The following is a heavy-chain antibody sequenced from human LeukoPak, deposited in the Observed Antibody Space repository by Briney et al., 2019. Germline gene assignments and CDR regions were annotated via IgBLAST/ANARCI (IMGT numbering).Heavy chain of an antibody. CDR3: ASGRYSSSSPHYYYYMDV. CDR1: GYTFTSYG. Sequence: ASVKVSCKASGYTFTSYGISWVRQAPGQGLEWMGWISAYNGNTNYAQKLQGRVTMTTDTSTSTAYMELRSLRSDDTAVYYCASGRYSSSSPHYYYYMDVWGKGTTVTVSS. D-gene: IGHD6-6*01. CDR2: ISAYNGNT. J-gene: IGHJ6*03. V-gene: IGHV1-18*01.